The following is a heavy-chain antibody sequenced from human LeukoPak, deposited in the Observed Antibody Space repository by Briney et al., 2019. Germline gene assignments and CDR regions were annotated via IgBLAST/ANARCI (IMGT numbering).Heavy chain of an antibody. CDR2: ISYDGSNK. Sequence: PGRSLRLSCAASGFTFSSYGMHWVRQAPGKGLEWVAVISYDGSNKYYADSVKGRFTISRDNSKNTLYLQMNSLRAEDTAVYYCAKDQSVYGGHDYWGQGTLVTVSS. CDR1: GFTFSSYG. J-gene: IGHJ4*02. V-gene: IGHV3-30*18. D-gene: IGHD4-17*01. CDR3: AKDQSVYGGHDY.